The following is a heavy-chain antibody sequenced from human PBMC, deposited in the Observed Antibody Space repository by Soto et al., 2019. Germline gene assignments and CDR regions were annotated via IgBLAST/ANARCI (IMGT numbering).Heavy chain of an antibody. CDR2: ISGSGGST. D-gene: IGHD7-27*01. V-gene: IGHV3-23*01. CDR3: SKPALTGGNYYYDGMDV. J-gene: IGHJ6*02. CDR1: GFTFSSYA. Sequence: GGSLRLSCAASGFTFSSYAMSWVRQAPGKGLEWVSAISGSGGSTYYADSVKGRFTISRDNSKNTLYLQMSSLRAEDTAVDYCSKPALTGGNYYYDGMDVWGQGTTVTVSS.